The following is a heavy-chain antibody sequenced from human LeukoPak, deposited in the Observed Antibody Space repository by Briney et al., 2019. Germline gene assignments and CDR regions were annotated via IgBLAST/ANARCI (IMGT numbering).Heavy chain of an antibody. CDR3: VKNVGGNEGAY. J-gene: IGHJ4*02. CDR1: GFTFGNYA. D-gene: IGHD5-12*01. Sequence: PGGSLRLSCVASGFTFGNYAMSWVRQAPGKGLQWVSAISAGGDKIHYAGSVKGRFTISRDNSRNTLYVQMSSLKADDTAVYYCVKNVGGNEGAYWGQGTLVTVSS. CDR2: ISAGGDKI. V-gene: IGHV3-23*01.